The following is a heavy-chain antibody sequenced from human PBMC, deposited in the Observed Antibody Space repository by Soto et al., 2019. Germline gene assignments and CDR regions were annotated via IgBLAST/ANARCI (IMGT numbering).Heavy chain of an antibody. Sequence: SETLSLTCTVSGGSISSSNYYWAWIRQSPGKGLEWIASIYYSGSTYYNPSFKSRVTISADTSKNQFSLKLSFVTAADTAVYYCAGNYGSGSYYWGQGTLVTVSS. CDR3: AGNYGSGSYY. CDR1: GGSISSSNYY. CDR2: IYYSGST. D-gene: IGHD3-10*01. V-gene: IGHV4-39*01. J-gene: IGHJ4*02.